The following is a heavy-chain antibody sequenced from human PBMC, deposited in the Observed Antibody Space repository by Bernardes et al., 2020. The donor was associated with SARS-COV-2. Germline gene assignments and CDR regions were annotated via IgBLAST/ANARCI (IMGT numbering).Heavy chain of an antibody. J-gene: IGHJ4*02. CDR1: GYPFTSYA. V-gene: IGHV1-3*01. CDR3: AREERYIGGWYGSFDY. CDR2: INAANGYT. Sequence: ASVKVSCKASGYPFTSYAMYWMRQAPGQSLEWMGWINAANGYTKYSQKFQGRITITRETSASTVYMDLSSLRSEDTAIYYCAREERYIGGWYGSFDYWGQGTLVTV. D-gene: IGHD6-19*01.